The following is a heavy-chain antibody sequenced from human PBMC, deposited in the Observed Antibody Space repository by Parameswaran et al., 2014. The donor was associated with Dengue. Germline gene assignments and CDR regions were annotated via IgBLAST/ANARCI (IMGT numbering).Heavy chain of an antibody. CDR3: ARDFPVGAIHM. J-gene: IGHJ4*02. Sequence: SWVRQAPGQGLEWMGIFNPVFGAANYAQKFQGRITIKADDSTTTTYMELNTLRPDDTAVYYCARDFPVGAIHMWGQGTLVTVSS. CDR2: FNPVFGAA. D-gene: IGHD2/OR15-2a*01. V-gene: IGHV1-69*15.